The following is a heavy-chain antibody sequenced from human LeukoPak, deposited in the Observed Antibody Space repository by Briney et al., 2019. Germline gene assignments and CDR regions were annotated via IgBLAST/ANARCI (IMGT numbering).Heavy chain of an antibody. CDR1: GFTFSSYA. D-gene: IGHD6-6*01. Sequence: GGSLRLSCAASGFTFSSYAMHWVRQAPGKGLEWVAVISYDGSNKYYADSVKGRFTISRDNSKNTLYLQMNSLRAEDTAVYYCAREQGIAALRWFYYYYGMVVWGQGTTVTVSS. V-gene: IGHV3-30*04. J-gene: IGHJ6*02. CDR3: AREQGIAALRWFYYYYGMVV. CDR2: ISYDGSNK.